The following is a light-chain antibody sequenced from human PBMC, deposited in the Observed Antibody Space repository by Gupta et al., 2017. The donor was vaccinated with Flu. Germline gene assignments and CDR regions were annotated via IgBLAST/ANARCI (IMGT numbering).Light chain of an antibody. CDR3: QQHNIGRT. V-gene: IGKV3-15*01. Sequence: SPATLSGSPGESATLSCRASQTVGINLAWYQQKPGQVPRVIIYGASTRATGVPVRFSGRGSGTEFTLTSSSLQSEDFAVHYWQQHNIGRTFGQGTKVEIK. CDR2: GAS. J-gene: IGKJ1*01. CDR1: QTVGIN.